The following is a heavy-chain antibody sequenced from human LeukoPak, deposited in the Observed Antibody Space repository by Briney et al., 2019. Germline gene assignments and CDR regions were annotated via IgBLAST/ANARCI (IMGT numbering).Heavy chain of an antibody. Sequence: PGGSLRLSCAASGFTFSSYGMSWVCQAPGKGLEWVALISYDGGNKYSADSVKGRFTISRDNSKNTLYLQMNSLRAEDTSVYYCARGARGSGWRVFDYWGQGTLVTVSS. CDR2: ISYDGGNK. J-gene: IGHJ4*02. CDR1: GFTFSSYG. V-gene: IGHV3-30*03. CDR3: ARGARGSGWRVFDY. D-gene: IGHD6-19*01.